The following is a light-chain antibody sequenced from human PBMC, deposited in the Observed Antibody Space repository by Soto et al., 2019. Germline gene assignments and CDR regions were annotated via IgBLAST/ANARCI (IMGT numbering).Light chain of an antibody. Sequence: QSVLTQPPSVSAAPGQKVTISCSGSSSNIGNNYVAWYQQLPGTAPKFLIYENIKRPSGIPDRFSGSKSGTSATLSITGLQTGDEADYYCGTWDSSLSAGVFSGGTKLTVL. V-gene: IGLV1-51*02. J-gene: IGLJ3*02. CDR2: ENI. CDR3: GTWDSSLSAGV. CDR1: SSNIGNNY.